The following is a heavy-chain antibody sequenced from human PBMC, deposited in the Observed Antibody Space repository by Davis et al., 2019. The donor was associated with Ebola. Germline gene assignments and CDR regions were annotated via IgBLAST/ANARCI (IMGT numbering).Heavy chain of an antibody. CDR3: ARAVGPYYYYGMDV. Sequence: ASVKVSCKASGYTFTSYAMHWVRQAPGQRLEWMGWINAGNGNPKYSQKFQGRVTITRDTSASTDYMELSSLRSEDTAVYYCARAVGPYYYYGMDVWGQGTTVTVSS. J-gene: IGHJ6*02. CDR1: GYTFTSYA. CDR2: INAGNGNP. V-gene: IGHV1-3*01.